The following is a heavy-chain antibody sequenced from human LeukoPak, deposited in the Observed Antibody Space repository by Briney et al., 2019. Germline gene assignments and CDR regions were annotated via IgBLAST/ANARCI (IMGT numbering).Heavy chain of an antibody. V-gene: IGHV3-74*01. Sequence: PGGSLRLSCAASGFSFSRYWIHWVRQAPGKGLVWVSRINSDGSSTNYADSVKGRFTISRHNSKNTLYLQMNSLRAEDTAVYYCARLYGTFLEWSPYFDYWGQGTLVTVSS. CDR2: INSDGSST. D-gene: IGHD3-3*02. J-gene: IGHJ4*02. CDR1: GFSFSRYW. CDR3: ARLYGTFLEWSPYFDY.